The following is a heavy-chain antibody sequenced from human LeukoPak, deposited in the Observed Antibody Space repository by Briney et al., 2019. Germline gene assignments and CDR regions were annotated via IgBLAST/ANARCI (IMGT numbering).Heavy chain of an antibody. Sequence: GGSLRLSCAVSGFTVRNNYMSWVRQAPGKGLEWVANIKLDGSEKNYVDSVKGRFAISRDNTKNSLYLQMNSLRAEDTAVFYCARDQYDTWSRRGNFDSWGQGTLVIVSS. D-gene: IGHD3-3*01. V-gene: IGHV3-7*03. CDR3: ARDQYDTWSRRGNFDS. CDR1: GFTVRNNY. CDR2: IKLDGSEK. J-gene: IGHJ4*02.